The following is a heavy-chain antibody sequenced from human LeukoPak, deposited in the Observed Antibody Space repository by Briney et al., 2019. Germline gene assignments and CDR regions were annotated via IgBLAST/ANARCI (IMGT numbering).Heavy chain of an antibody. V-gene: IGHV3-21*01. CDR3: ARAQCIMITFGGVIVFDY. CDR2: ISSSSSYI. J-gene: IGHJ4*02. D-gene: IGHD3-16*02. Sequence: GGSLRLSCAASGFTFSSYSMNWVRQAPGKGLEWVSSISSSSSYIYYADSVKGRFTISRDNAKNSLYLQMNSLRAEDTAVYYCARAQCIMITFGGVIVFDYWGQGTLVAVSS. CDR1: GFTFSSYS.